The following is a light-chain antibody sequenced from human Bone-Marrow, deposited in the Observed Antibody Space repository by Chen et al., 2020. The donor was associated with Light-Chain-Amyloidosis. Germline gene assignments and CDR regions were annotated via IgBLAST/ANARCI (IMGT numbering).Light chain of an antibody. CDR1: NIGSTS. V-gene: IGLV3-21*02. Sequence: SYVLTQPSSVSVAPGQTATIACGGNNIGSTSVHWYQQTPGQAPLLVVYDDSDRPSGIPGRWSGSNSGNTATLTSSRVEAGDEADFYCQVWVRGRDRPVFGGGTRLTVL. J-gene: IGLJ3*02. CDR3: QVWVRGRDRPV. CDR2: DDS.